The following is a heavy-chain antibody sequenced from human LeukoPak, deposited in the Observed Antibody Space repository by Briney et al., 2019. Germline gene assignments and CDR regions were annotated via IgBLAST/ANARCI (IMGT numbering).Heavy chain of an antibody. CDR2: IYYSGST. CDR3: ARGESSWYYFDY. V-gene: IGHV4-61*08. CDR1: GGSISSGDYY. D-gene: IGHD6-13*01. J-gene: IGHJ4*02. Sequence: SETLSITCTVSGGSISSGDYYWSWIRQPPGKGLEWIGYIYYSGSTNYNPSFKSRVTISVDRSKNQFSLKLSSVTAADTAVYYCARGESSWYYFDYWGQETLVTVSS.